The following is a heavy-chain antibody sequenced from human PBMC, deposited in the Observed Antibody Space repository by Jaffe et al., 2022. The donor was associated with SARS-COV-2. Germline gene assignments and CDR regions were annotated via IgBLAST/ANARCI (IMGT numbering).Heavy chain of an antibody. CDR3: ARDQTMMRWKRGIHYYGMDV. V-gene: IGHV3-48*02. J-gene: IGHJ6*02. CDR2: ISSSSSTI. CDR1: GFTFSSYS. Sequence: EVQLVESGGGLVQPGGSLRLSCAASGFTFSSYSMNWVRQAPGKGLEWVSYISSSSSTIYYADSVKGRFTISRDNAKNSLYLQMNSLRDEDTAVYYCARDQTMMRWKRGIHYYGMDVWGQGTTVTVSS. D-gene: IGHD3-22*01.